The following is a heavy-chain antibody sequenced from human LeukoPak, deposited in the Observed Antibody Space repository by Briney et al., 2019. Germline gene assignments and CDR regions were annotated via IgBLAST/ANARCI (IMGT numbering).Heavy chain of an antibody. J-gene: IGHJ5*02. CDR3: ARVGYCSSTSCYNLEENWFDP. CDR1: GYTFTSYY. CDR2: IIPIFGTA. V-gene: IGHV1-69*13. Sequence: SVKVSCKASGYTFTSYYMHWVRQAPGQGLEWMGGIIPIFGTANYAQKFQGRVTITADESTSTAYMELSSLRSEDTAVYYCARVGYCSSTSCYNLEENWFDPWGQGTLVTVSS. D-gene: IGHD2-2*02.